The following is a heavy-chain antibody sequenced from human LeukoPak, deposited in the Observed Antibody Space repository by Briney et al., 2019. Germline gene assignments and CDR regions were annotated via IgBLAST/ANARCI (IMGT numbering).Heavy chain of an antibody. D-gene: IGHD2-15*01. CDR3: AKGDCSSGSCYFDY. CDR1: GFTLSNHP. V-gene: IGHV3-23*01. Sequence: GGSLRLSCAASGFTLSNHPMCWVRQAPGKGLEWVSSLSDTGDSTHYADSVKGRFTISRDSARSALYLQMNSLRAEDTAVYYCAKGDCSSGSCYFDYWGQGSQVTVSS. J-gene: IGHJ4*02. CDR2: LSDTGDST.